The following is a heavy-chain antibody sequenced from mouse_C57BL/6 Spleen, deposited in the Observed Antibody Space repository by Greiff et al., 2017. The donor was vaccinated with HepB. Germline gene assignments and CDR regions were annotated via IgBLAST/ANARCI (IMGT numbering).Heavy chain of an antibody. CDR1: GFTFSSYA. CDR3: TRDPGDYYGSSPAWFAY. D-gene: IGHD1-1*01. J-gene: IGHJ3*01. V-gene: IGHV5-9-1*02. CDR2: ISSGGDYI. Sequence: EVKLVESGEGLVKPGGSLKLSCAASGFTFSSYAMSWVRQTPEKRLEWVAYISSGGDYIYYADTVKGRFTISRDNARNTLYLQMSSLKSEDTAMYYCTRDPGDYYGSSPAWFAYWGQGTLVTVSA.